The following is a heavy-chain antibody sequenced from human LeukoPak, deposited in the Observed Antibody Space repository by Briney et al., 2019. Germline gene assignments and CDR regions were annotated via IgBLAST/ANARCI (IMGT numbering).Heavy chain of an antibody. J-gene: IGHJ4*02. Sequence: GGSLRLSCAASGLTFSSYAMSWARQAPGKGLEGVSTISGSGNSTYYADSVKGRFTLSRDNSQNTLYLQMNSQRAEDTAVYYFGKGPFDSNSRRPPTFGYWGQGTLVTVSP. D-gene: IGHD3-22*01. CDR3: GKGPFDSNSRRPPTFGY. CDR2: ISGSGNST. CDR1: GLTFSSYA. V-gene: IGHV3-23*01.